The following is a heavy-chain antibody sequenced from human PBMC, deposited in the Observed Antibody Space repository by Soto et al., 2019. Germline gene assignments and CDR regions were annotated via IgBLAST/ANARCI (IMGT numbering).Heavy chain of an antibody. J-gene: IGHJ6*02. CDR1: GYTFYSHS. CDR2: ISADNSNT. D-gene: IGHD5-18*01. V-gene: IGHV1-18*01. Sequence: ASVKVSCQASGYTFYSHSISWVRQAPGQGLEWMGRISADNSNTKYAQKFRGRVTMTTDTSTSTVYMELRNLRSDDTAVYYCARCIQQDYYYGMDVWGQGTTVTVSS. CDR3: ARCIQQDYYYGMDV.